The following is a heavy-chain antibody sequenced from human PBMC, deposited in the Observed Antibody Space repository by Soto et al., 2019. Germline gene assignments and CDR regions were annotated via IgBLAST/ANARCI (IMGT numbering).Heavy chain of an antibody. CDR3: AREWDSSGWYQEGGHDAFDI. CDR2: IYHSGST. CDR1: SGSISSSNW. V-gene: IGHV4-4*02. J-gene: IGHJ3*02. D-gene: IGHD6-19*01. Sequence: QVQLQESGPGLVKPSGTLSLTCAVSSGSISSSNWWSWVRQPPGKGLEWIGEIYHSGSTNYNQSLQGRVAITVDKSKNQFSLKLSSVTAADTAVYYCAREWDSSGWYQEGGHDAFDIWGQGTMVTVSS.